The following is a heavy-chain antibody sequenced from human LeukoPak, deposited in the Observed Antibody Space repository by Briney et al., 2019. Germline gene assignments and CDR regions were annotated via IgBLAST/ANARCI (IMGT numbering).Heavy chain of an antibody. V-gene: IGHV4-61*02. J-gene: IGHJ2*01. Sequence: SETLSLICTVSGGSISSGSYYWTWIRQPAGNGLEWIGRVLPSGSTNYNPSLKSRVTVSVDTSKNQFSLKLSSVPAADPAVYYCARVFFYNDANSIDLWGRGTLVTVSS. CDR1: GGSISSGSYY. CDR3: ARVFFYNDANSIDL. D-gene: IGHD1-1*01. CDR2: VLPSGST.